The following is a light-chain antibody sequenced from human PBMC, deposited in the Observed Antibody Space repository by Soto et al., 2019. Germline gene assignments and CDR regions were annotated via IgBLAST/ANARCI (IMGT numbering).Light chain of an antibody. CDR2: GAS. Sequence: EIVMTQSPATLSVSPGGRATLSCRASQSISDTLAWYQQKPGQAPRLLIHGASTRATGFPARFSGSGSGTEFTLTISSLQPDDFATYYCQHYNSYSEAFGQGTKVDIK. J-gene: IGKJ1*01. CDR1: QSISDT. CDR3: QHYNSYSEA. V-gene: IGKV3-15*01.